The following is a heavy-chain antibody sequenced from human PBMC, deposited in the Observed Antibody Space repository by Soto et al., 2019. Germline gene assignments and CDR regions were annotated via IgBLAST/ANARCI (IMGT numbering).Heavy chain of an antibody. J-gene: IGHJ4*02. CDR2: ISGSGGNT. Sequence: EVQLLESGGGLVQPGGSLRLSCAASGFTFRRYAMSWVRQAPGKGLEWVSAISGSGGNTYYADSVKGRFTISRDNSNNTLYLQMNSLRAEDTAVYYCAKSLAARPYDYWGQGTLVTVSS. V-gene: IGHV3-23*01. D-gene: IGHD6-6*01. CDR1: GFTFRRYA. CDR3: AKSLAARPYDY.